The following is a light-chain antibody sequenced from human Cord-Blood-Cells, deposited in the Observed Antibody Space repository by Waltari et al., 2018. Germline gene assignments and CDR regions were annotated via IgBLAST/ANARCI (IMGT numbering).Light chain of an antibody. CDR1: QSVSSSY. Sequence: EIVLTQSPGTLSLSPGERATLSCRASQSVSSSYLAWYQQKPGQAPRPLIYGASSRATGLPDRFSGSGSGTDFTLTISRLEPEDFAVYYCQQYGSSPWTFGQGTKVEIK. V-gene: IGKV3-20*01. J-gene: IGKJ1*01. CDR2: GAS. CDR3: QQYGSSPWT.